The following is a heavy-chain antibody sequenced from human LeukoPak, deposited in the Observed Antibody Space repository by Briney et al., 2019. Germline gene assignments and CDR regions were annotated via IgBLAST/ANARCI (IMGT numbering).Heavy chain of an antibody. Sequence: GGSLRLSCAASGFTVSSNYMSWVRQAPGKGLEWVSVIYSGGTTYYADSVKGRFTISRDNSKNTLHLQMNSLRTEDTAVYYCARDQYSYAHAAHWGQGTLVTISS. CDR3: ARDQYSYAHAAH. CDR2: IYSGGTT. CDR1: GFTVSSNY. J-gene: IGHJ4*02. D-gene: IGHD5-18*01. V-gene: IGHV3-66*01.